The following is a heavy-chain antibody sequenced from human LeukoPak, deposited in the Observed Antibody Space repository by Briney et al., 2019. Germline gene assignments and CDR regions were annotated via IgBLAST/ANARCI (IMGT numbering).Heavy chain of an antibody. Sequence: PSETLSLTCTVSGGSISSYYWSWIRQPPGKGLEWIGYVYYSGSTNYNPSLKSRVTISVDTSKNQFSLKLSSVTAADTAVYYCARLLLWSNAFDIWGQGTMVTVSS. J-gene: IGHJ3*02. V-gene: IGHV4-59*01. D-gene: IGHD3-10*01. CDR3: ARLLLWSNAFDI. CDR1: GGSISSYY. CDR2: VYYSGST.